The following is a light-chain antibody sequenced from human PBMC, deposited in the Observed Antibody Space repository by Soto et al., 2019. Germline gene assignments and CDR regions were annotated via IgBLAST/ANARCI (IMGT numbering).Light chain of an antibody. V-gene: IGKV1-27*01. J-gene: IGKJ4*01. CDR2: AAS. CDR3: QTYNSAPRT. Sequence: DIQMTQSPSSLSASVGDRVTITCTATQGIRNYLDWYQQKPGKVPKLLIYAASTLQSGVPSRFSCSGSGTDFTLTISSLQPEDVATYYCQTYNSAPRTFGGGTKVEIK. CDR1: QGIRNY.